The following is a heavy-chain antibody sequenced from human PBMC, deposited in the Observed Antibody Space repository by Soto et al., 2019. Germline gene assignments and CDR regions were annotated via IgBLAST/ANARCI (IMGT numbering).Heavy chain of an antibody. Sequence: QVQLVQSGAEVKKPGSSVKVSCKASGGTFSSYAISWVRQAPGQGLEWMGGIIPIFGTANYAQKFQGRVTITADESTSTAYMALSSLRSEDTAVYYCARLYGDYSGNWFDPWGQGTLVTVSS. CDR1: GGTFSSYA. V-gene: IGHV1-69*01. J-gene: IGHJ5*02. CDR2: IIPIFGTA. CDR3: ARLYGDYSGNWFDP. D-gene: IGHD4-17*01.